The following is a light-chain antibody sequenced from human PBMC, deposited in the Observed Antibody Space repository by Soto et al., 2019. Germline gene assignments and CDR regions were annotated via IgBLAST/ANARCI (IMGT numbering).Light chain of an antibody. CDR3: HQRTDWPIT. V-gene: IGKV3-11*01. CDR2: DTS. CDR1: QSFDRY. J-gene: IGKJ5*01. Sequence: ETMLTLSPASLSLSPGERATLSCRASQSFDRYLAWYQQKPGQAPRLLIYDTSNRATGIPARFSGSGSGTDFTLTISSLEPEDFAVYFCHQRTDWPITFGQGTRLEI.